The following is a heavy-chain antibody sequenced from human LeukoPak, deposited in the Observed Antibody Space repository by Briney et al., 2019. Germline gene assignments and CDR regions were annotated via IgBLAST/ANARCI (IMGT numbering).Heavy chain of an antibody. D-gene: IGHD4-17*01. J-gene: IGHJ4*02. CDR3: AGDDYADRNRFDY. Sequence: HRASVKVSCKVSGYTLTELSMHWVRQAPGKGLEWMGGFDPEDGETIYAQKFHDRVTITRDTSASTAYMELSSLRSEDSAVYYCAGDDYADRNRFDYWGQGTLVTVSS. V-gene: IGHV1-24*01. CDR2: FDPEDGET. CDR1: GYTLTELS.